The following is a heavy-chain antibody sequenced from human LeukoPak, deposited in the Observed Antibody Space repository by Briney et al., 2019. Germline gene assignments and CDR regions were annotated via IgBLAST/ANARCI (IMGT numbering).Heavy chain of an antibody. CDR3: ARPDDYGGKFDY. Sequence: SETLSLTCAVYGGSFSGYYWSWIRQPPGKGLEWIGEINHSGSTNYNPSLKSRVTISVDTSKNQFSLKLSFVTAADTAVYYCARPDDYGGKFDYWGQGTLVTVSS. V-gene: IGHV4-34*01. CDR2: INHSGST. D-gene: IGHD4-23*01. J-gene: IGHJ4*02. CDR1: GGSFSGYY.